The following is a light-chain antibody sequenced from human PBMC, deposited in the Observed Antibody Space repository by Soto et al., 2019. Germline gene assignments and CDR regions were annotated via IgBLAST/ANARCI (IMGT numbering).Light chain of an antibody. V-gene: IGLV2-14*01. Sequence: QSVLTQPASGSGSPGQSITISCTGTSSDVGGYNYVSWYQQQPGKAPKFMIYDVSNRPSGVSNRFSGPKSGNTASLTISGLQAEDEADYYCCSYTTSNTRQIVFGTGTKVTVL. CDR2: DVS. CDR3: CSYTTSNTRQIV. CDR1: SSDVGGYNY. J-gene: IGLJ1*01.